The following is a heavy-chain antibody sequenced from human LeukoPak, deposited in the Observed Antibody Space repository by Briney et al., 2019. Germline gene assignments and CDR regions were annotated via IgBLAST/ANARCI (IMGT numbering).Heavy chain of an antibody. D-gene: IGHD3-22*01. CDR1: GGSISSGGYS. Sequence: PSETLSLTCTVSGGSISSGGYSWSWIRQPPGKGLEWIGYIYHSGSTYYNPSLKSRVTISVDRSKNQFSLKLSSVTAADTAVYYCARGYYYDSSGYYFDPWGQGTLVTVSS. CDR2: IYHSGST. CDR3: ARGYYYDSSGYYFDP. V-gene: IGHV4-30-2*01. J-gene: IGHJ5*02.